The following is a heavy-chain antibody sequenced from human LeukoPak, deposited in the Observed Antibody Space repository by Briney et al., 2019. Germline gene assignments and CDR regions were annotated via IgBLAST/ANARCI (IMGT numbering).Heavy chain of an antibody. J-gene: IGHJ4*02. CDR1: GGSISSYY. V-gene: IGHV4-59*01. CDR3: ARDVGGRYDY. Sequence: SETLSLTCTVSGGSISSYYWSWIRQPPGKGLEWIGYIYYSGSTNYNPSLKSRVTISVDTSKNQFSLKLSSVTAADTAVYYCARDVGGRYDYWGQGTLVTVSS. CDR2: IYYSGST. D-gene: IGHD6-19*01.